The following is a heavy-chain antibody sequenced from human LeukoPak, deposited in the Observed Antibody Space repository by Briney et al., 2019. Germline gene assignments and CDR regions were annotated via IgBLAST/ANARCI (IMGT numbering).Heavy chain of an antibody. Sequence: SVKVSCKASGGTFSSYAISWVRQAPGQGLERMGRIIPIFGTANYAQKFQGRVTITTDESTSTAYMELSSLRSEDTAVYYCARDSLGYDSSGYYFRCFDYWGQGTLVTVSS. CDR2: IIPIFGTA. J-gene: IGHJ4*02. V-gene: IGHV1-69*05. CDR1: GGTFSSYA. CDR3: ARDSLGYDSSGYYFRCFDY. D-gene: IGHD3-22*01.